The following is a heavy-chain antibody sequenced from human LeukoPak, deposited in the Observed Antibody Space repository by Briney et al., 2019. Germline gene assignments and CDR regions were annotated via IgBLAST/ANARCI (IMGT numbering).Heavy chain of an antibody. D-gene: IGHD3-3*01. J-gene: IGHJ5*02. CDR1: GGSIGTTNYY. V-gene: IGHV4-39*01. CDR2: IYSSGNT. CDR3: ARHSGLRSPFDP. Sequence: SETLSLTCTVSGGSIGTTNYYWGWIRQPPGRDLEWIGSIYSSGNTYYNPSLESRVTISVDTSKNQLPLKLTSATAADTSVYYCARHSGLRSPFDPWGQGTLVTVSS.